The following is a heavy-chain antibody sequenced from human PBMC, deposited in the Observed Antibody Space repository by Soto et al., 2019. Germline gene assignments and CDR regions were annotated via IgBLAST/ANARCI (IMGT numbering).Heavy chain of an antibody. J-gene: IGHJ4*02. CDR2: INPSGGST. V-gene: IGHV1-46*01. Sequence: QVQLVQSGAEVKKPGASVKVSCKASGYTFTSYYMHWVRQAPGQGLEWMGIINPSGGSTSYAQKFQGRVNMTRDTSTSTVYMELSSLRSEDTAVYYCARVAGDRYSGSYGYFDYWGQGTLVTVSS. D-gene: IGHD1-26*01. CDR1: GYTFTSYY. CDR3: ARVAGDRYSGSYGYFDY.